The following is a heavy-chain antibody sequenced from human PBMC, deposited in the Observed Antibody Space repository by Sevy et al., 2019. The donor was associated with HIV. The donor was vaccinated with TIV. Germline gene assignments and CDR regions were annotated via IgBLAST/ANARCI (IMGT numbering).Heavy chain of an antibody. D-gene: IGHD3-16*02. CDR2: ISGSGGST. CDR1: GFTFSSYA. J-gene: IGHJ4*02. Sequence: GGSLRLSCAASGFTFSSYAMSWVRQAPGKGLEGVSAISGSGGSTYYADSVKGRFTIPRDNSKNTLYLQMNSLRAEDTAVYYCAKAMIVSPDFDYWGQGTLVTVSS. V-gene: IGHV3-23*01. CDR3: AKAMIVSPDFDY.